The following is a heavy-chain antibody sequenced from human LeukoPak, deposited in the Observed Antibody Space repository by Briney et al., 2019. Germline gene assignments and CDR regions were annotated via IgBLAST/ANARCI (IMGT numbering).Heavy chain of an antibody. D-gene: IGHD6-19*01. CDR3: ARGWGSSGWYGAFDI. Sequence: ASVKVSCKASGYTFTGYYMHWVRQAPGQGLEWMGWINPNSGGTNYAQKFQGRVTMTRDTSISTAYMELSRLRSDDTAVYYCARGWGSSGWYGAFDIWGQGTMVTVSS. CDR2: INPNSGGT. V-gene: IGHV1-2*02. J-gene: IGHJ3*02. CDR1: GYTFTGYY.